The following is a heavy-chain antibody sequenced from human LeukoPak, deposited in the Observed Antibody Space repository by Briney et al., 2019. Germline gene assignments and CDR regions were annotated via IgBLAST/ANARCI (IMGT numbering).Heavy chain of an antibody. D-gene: IGHD2-2*01. J-gene: IGHJ4*02. V-gene: IGHV3-23*01. Sequence: SGGSLRLSCAASGFTFSSSAMNWVRQAPGKGLEWVSHIGADGATTYYADSVKGRFTISRDNSKNTLYLQMNSLRAEDTAVYYCAKGGSTSCRGYWGQGTLVTVSS. CDR2: IGADGATT. CDR3: AKGGSTSCRGY. CDR1: GFTFSSSA.